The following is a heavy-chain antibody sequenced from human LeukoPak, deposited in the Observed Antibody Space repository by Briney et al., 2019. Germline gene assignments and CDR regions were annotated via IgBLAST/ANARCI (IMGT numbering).Heavy chain of an antibody. V-gene: IGHV4-59*01. CDR1: GGSISSYY. CDR2: IYYSGST. J-gene: IGHJ4*02. Sequence: SETLSLTCTVSGGSISSYYWSWLRQPPGKGLEWIGYIYYSGSTNYNPSLKSRVTISVDTSKNQFSLKLSSVTAADTAVYYCARGYYDILTGYPPYFDYWGQGTLVTVSS. D-gene: IGHD3-9*01. CDR3: ARGYYDILTGYPPYFDY.